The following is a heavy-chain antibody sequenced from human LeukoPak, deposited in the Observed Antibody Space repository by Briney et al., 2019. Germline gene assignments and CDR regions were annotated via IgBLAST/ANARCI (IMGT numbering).Heavy chain of an antibody. J-gene: IGHJ4*01. D-gene: IGHD3-10*01. V-gene: IGHV3-23*01. CDR2: ISGSGGFT. CDR1: KFTFSSYA. CDR3: AKYTSGTSYRGLDQ. Sequence: PGGSLRLSCAASKFTFSSYAMTWVRQAPGKGLEWVSTISGSGGFTYYADSVQGRFTISRDNSKNTLYLQMNSLRAEDKAVYSCAKYTSGTSYRGLDQWGHGTLVTVSS.